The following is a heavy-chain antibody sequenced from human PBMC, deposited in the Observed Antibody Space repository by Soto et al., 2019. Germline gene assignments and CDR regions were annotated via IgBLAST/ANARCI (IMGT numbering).Heavy chain of an antibody. CDR3: ARRQSSSWYGL. CDR1: SGSITSYY. D-gene: IGHD6-13*01. CDR2: IYYSXSA. V-gene: IGHV4-59*08. J-gene: IGHJ4*02. Sequence: PXXTLSLTCTVSSGSITSYYWSWIRQPPGKGLEWIGXIYYSXSANYNNSLKXXVTISVDXXKNQFSLKMSSVTAADTAVYYCARRQSSSWYGLWGQGTLVTVSS.